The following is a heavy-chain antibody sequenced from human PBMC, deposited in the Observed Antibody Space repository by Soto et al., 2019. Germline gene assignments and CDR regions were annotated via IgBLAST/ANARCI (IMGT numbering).Heavy chain of an antibody. Sequence: GSLRLSYSASGFTFTRYSMNWVLQVPGKGLEWVSSISSTTNYIYYGDSMKGRFTISRDNAKNSLYLEMNSLRAEDTAVYYCARESEDLTSNFDYWGQGTLVTVSS. J-gene: IGHJ4*02. CDR2: ISSTTNYI. CDR3: ARESEDLTSNFDY. V-gene: IGHV3-21*06. CDR1: GFTFTRYS.